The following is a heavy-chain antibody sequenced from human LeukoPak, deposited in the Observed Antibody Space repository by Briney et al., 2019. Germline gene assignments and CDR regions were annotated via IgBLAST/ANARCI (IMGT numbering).Heavy chain of an antibody. CDR3: VRGGVVVTGLDI. Sequence: GGSLRLSCAASGFTLTINWMYWVRQPPGKGLMWVSRFNTDASTTTYADFVKGRFTISRDNAKSTLYLQMNSLRAEDTAVYYCVRGGVVVTGLDIWGPGTLLTVSS. D-gene: IGHD2-21*02. CDR1: GFTLTINW. V-gene: IGHV3-74*03. J-gene: IGHJ4*02. CDR2: FNTDASTT.